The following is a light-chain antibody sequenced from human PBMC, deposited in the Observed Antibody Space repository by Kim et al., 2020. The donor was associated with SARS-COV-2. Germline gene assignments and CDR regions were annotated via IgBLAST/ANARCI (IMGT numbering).Light chain of an antibody. CDR1: NNNVGDSNF. Sequence: QSALTQPHSVSGSPGQSVTISCTGTNNNVGDSNFVSWYQQHPGKAPNLMIYDVTKRPSGVPDRFSGSKSGNTASLTISGLQAEDEADYYRCSYGGTDTLTVFGGGTQLTVL. CDR2: DVT. J-gene: IGLJ3*02. CDR3: CSYGGTDTLTV. V-gene: IGLV2-11*01.